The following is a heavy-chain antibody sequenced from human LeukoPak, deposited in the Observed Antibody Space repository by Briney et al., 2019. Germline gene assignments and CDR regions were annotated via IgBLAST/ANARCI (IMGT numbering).Heavy chain of an antibody. CDR1: GGSFSGYY. Sequence: PSETLSLTCAVCGGSFSGYYCTWIRQPPGKGLEWIGEINHSGSTNYNPSLKSRVTISLDTSKNQFSLKLSSVTAADTAVYYCARGPGELRKNWFDPWGQGTLVTVSS. V-gene: IGHV4-34*01. J-gene: IGHJ5*02. D-gene: IGHD1-7*01. CDR2: INHSGST. CDR3: ARGPGELRKNWFDP.